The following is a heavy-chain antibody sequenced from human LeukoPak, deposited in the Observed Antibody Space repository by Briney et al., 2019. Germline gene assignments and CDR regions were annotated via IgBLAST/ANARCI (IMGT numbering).Heavy chain of an antibody. CDR1: GGSFSGYY. J-gene: IGHJ1*01. D-gene: IGHD3-10*01. CDR2: INHSGST. CDR3: ARRLYYYGSGSSLGYFQH. Sequence: SETLSLTCAVYGGSFSGYYWSWIRQPPGEGLEWIGEINHSGSTNYNPSLKSRVTISVDTSKNQFSLKLSSVTAADTAVYYCARRLYYYGSGSSLGYFQHWGQGTLVTVSS. V-gene: IGHV4-34*01.